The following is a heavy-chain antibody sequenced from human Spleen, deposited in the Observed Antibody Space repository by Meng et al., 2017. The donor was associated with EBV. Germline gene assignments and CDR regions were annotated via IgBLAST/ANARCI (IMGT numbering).Heavy chain of an antibody. J-gene: IGHJ4*02. Sequence: QVHVTAAGPGWGKTSQTLSLTCAVSGRSISSGGYYWSWIRQAPRQGLEWIGYIYYSGSTNYNPSLKSRVTISVDTSKNQFSLKLSSVTAADTAVYYCAGDVSGYYLWGQGTLVTVSS. CDR1: GRSISSGGYY. CDR3: AGDVSGYYL. V-gene: IGHV4-61*08. D-gene: IGHD3-22*01. CDR2: IYYSGST.